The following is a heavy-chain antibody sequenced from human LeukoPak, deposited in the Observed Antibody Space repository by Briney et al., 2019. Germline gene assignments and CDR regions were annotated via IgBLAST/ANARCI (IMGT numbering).Heavy chain of an antibody. J-gene: IGHJ3*02. CDR1: GGSISSYY. Sequence: SETLSLNGTGSGGSISSYYCCWIRKPPGKGQGWMGYVYYSGSSNSNLSLKSRLTISVYISKTQFSLKLSSVTAADTAVYYCARVMITFGGVIVFSGFDIWGEGTMVTVSS. CDR3: ARVMITFGGVIVFSGFDI. CDR2: VYYSGSS. V-gene: IGHV4-59*01. D-gene: IGHD3-16*02.